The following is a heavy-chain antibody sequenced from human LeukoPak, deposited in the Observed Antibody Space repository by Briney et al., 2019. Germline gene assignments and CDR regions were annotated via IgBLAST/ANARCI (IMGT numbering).Heavy chain of an antibody. J-gene: IGHJ6*02. Sequence: KPLGTPFPTRTVSGGSLSSFYSSSIRAPPRKGLERGWGIYYSGSTNYNPSLKSRVTISVDTSKNQFSLKLSSVTAADTAVYYCARITVAPSYYYYYGMDVWGQGTTVTVS. CDR3: ARITVAPSYYYYYGMDV. V-gene: IGHV4-59*01. CDR1: GGSLSSFY. D-gene: IGHD1-14*01. CDR2: IYYSGST.